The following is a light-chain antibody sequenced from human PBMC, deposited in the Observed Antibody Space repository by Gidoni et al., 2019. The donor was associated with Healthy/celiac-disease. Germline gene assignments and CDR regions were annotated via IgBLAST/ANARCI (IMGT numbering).Light chain of an antibody. CDR1: SSDVGGYNY. J-gene: IGLJ2*01. CDR3: SSYTSSSPRVV. V-gene: IGLV2-14*01. Sequence: SALPHPPSVSGSPGPSFTISCTGTSSDVGGYNYVSWYQQHPGKAPKLMIYEVSNRPSGVSNRFSGSKSGNTASLTISGLQAEDEADYYCSSYTSSSPRVVFGGGTKLTVL. CDR2: EVS.